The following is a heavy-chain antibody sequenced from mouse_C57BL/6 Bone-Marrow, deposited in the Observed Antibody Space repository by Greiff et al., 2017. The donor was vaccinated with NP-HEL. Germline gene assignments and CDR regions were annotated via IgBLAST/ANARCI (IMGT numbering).Heavy chain of an antibody. D-gene: IGHD4-1*02. J-gene: IGHJ4*01. CDR2: INPSSGYT. V-gene: IGHV1-7*01. CDR3: ARYRASTGTRAMDY. Sequence: QVQLKESGAELAKPGASVKLSCKASGYTFTSYWMHWVKQRPGQGLEWIGYINPSSGYTKYNQKFKDKATLTADKPSSTAYMQLSSLTYEDSAVYYCARYRASTGTRAMDYWGQGTSVTVSS. CDR1: GYTFTSYW.